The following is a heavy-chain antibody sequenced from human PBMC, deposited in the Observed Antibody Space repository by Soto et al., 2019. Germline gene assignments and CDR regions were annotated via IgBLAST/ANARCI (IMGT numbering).Heavy chain of an antibody. V-gene: IGHV4-31*03. CDR1: GGSISSGGYF. J-gene: IGHJ4*02. CDR3: ARPSFSAVRGVLTLPQYYFDY. CDR2: IYYSGST. Sequence: SETLSLTCTVSGGSISSGGYFWSWIRQHPGKGLEWFGYIYYSGSTYYNPSLKSRVTISVDTSKNQFSLKLSSVTAADTAVYYCARPSFSAVRGVLTLPQYYFDYWGQGTLVTVSS. D-gene: IGHD3-10*01.